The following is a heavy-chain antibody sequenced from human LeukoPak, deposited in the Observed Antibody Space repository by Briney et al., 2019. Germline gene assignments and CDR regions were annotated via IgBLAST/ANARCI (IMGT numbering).Heavy chain of an antibody. CDR2: IKQDGSEK. D-gene: IGHD3-10*01. Sequence: GGSLRLSCAASGFTFSNYWVSWVRQAPGKGLEWVANIKQDGSEKYYVDSVKGRFTISRDNAKNSLYLQMNSLRAEDTAVYYCARVVTMVRGAIYYMDVWGKGTTVTVSS. CDR1: GFTFSNYW. CDR3: ARVVTMVRGAIYYMDV. J-gene: IGHJ6*03. V-gene: IGHV3-7*01.